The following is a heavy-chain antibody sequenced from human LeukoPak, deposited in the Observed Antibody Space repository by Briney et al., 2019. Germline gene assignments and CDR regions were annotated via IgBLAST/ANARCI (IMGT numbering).Heavy chain of an antibody. J-gene: IGHJ6*02. D-gene: IGHD3-22*01. V-gene: IGHV4-34*01. CDR3: ARGRFYYYDSSGYNYYYYYGMDV. Sequence: SETLSLTCAVYGGSFSGYYWSWIRQPPGKGLEWIGEINHSGSTNYNPSLKSRVTISVDTSKNQFSLKLSSVSAADTAVYYCARGRFYYYDSSGYNYYYYYGMDVWGQGTTVTVSS. CDR1: GGSFSGYY. CDR2: INHSGST.